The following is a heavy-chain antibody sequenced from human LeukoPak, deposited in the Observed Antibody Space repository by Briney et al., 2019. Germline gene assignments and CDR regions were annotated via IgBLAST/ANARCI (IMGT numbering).Heavy chain of an antibody. V-gene: IGHV1-18*01. CDR2: ISPYNGNT. CDR3: ARDRQCGY. D-gene: IGHD2-21*01. Sequence: VASVKVSCKASGYTFTSYGISWVRHAPGPGLERKGWISPYNGNTNYAPKLQGRVTMTTDTATSTAYMELTSLTSDDTAVYYCARDRQCGYWGQGTLVTVSS. J-gene: IGHJ4*02. CDR1: GYTFTSYG.